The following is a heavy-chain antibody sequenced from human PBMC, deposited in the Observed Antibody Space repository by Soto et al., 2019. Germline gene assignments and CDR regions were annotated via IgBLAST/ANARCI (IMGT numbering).Heavy chain of an antibody. J-gene: IGHJ4*02. CDR1: GFTFSSYA. Sequence: EVQLLESGGGLVQPGGSLRLSCAASGFTFSSYAMSWVRQAPGKGLEWVSAISCSGGSTYYADSVKGRFTISRDNSKNTLYLQMNSLRAEDTAVYYCAVLVDTGTRFDYWGQGTLVTVSS. V-gene: IGHV3-23*01. CDR2: ISCSGGST. D-gene: IGHD5-18*01. CDR3: AVLVDTGTRFDY.